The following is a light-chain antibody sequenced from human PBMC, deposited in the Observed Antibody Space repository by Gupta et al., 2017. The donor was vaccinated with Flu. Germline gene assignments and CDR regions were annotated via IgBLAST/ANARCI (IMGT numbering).Light chain of an antibody. J-gene: IGKJ1*01. CDR3: QQYYSTPRA. Sequence: DTVMTQSPESLAVSLGERATINCKSSQSVLYSSNNKNYLAWYQQKPGQPPKLLIYWASTRESGVPDRFSGSGSGTDFTLTISSLQAEDVAVYYCQQYYSTPRAFGPGTKVEIK. CDR1: QSVLYSSNNKNY. CDR2: WAS. V-gene: IGKV4-1*01.